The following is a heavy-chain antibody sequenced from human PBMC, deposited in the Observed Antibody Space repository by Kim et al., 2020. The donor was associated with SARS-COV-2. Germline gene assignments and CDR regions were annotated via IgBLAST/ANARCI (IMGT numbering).Heavy chain of an antibody. CDR3: AGCIAVAGSVCYYYGMDV. Sequence: SQTLSLTCDISGDSVSSNSAAWNWIRQSPSRGLEWLGRTYYRSKWYNDYAVSVKSRITINPDTSKNQFSLQLNSVTPEDTAVYYCAGCIAVAGSVCYYYGMDVWGQGTTVTVSS. CDR1: GDSVSSNSAA. D-gene: IGHD6-19*01. CDR2: TYYRSKWYN. V-gene: IGHV6-1*01. J-gene: IGHJ6*02.